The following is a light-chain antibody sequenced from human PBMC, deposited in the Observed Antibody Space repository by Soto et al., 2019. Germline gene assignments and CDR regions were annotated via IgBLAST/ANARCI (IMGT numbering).Light chain of an antibody. CDR1: SSDVGKYKF. V-gene: IGLV2-23*01. CDR2: EGT. CDR3: SSYAGSSARVV. Sequence: QSALTQPASVSGSPGQSISVSCTGTSSDVGKYKFVSWYQQHPGKAPKLMIYEGTKRPSGVSNRFSGSESDTTASLIISGLQPEDEADYYCSSYAGSSARVVFGGGTQLTVL. J-gene: IGLJ2*01.